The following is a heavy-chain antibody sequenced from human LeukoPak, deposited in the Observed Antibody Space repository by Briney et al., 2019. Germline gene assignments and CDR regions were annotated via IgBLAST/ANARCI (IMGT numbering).Heavy chain of an antibody. CDR1: GYTFTGSY. Sequence: ASVKVSCKTAGYTFTGSYLHWVRQVPGQGLEWMGWTNPSTGATKTAQKFQGRVTMTSDTSITTAYMELRNLRSDDTAVYYCARGGPFCCLTSCHEFDYWGQGTLVTVSS. J-gene: IGHJ4*02. CDR2: TNPSTGAT. D-gene: IGHD2-2*01. V-gene: IGHV1-2*02. CDR3: ARGGPFCCLTSCHEFDY.